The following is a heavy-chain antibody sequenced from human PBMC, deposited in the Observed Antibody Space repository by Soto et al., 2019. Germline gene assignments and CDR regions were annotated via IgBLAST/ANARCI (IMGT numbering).Heavy chain of an antibody. J-gene: IGHJ4*02. Sequence: ASVKVSCKASGYTFTSYYMHWVRQAPGQGLEWMGIISPSGGSTSYAQKFQGRVTMTRDTSTSTVYMELSSLRSADTAVYHCAKVVPAANYFYHWGQGPLVTVPS. D-gene: IGHD2-2*01. CDR2: ISPSGGST. CDR1: GYTFTSYY. CDR3: AKVVPAANYFYH. V-gene: IGHV1-46*01.